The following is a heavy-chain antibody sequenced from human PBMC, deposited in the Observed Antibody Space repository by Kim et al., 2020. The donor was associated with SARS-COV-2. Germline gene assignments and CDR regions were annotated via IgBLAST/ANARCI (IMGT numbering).Heavy chain of an antibody. J-gene: IGHJ4*01. V-gene: IGHV3-33*06. CDR2: IWYDGSNK. CDR3: AKGLVPYVGQYDFDY. Sequence: GGSLRLSCAASGFTFSSYAMHWVRQAPGKGLEWVAVIWYDGSNKYYADSVKGRFTISRDNSKNTLYLQMNSLRAEDTAVYYCAKGLVPYVGQYDFDYWG. D-gene: IGHD3-16*01. CDR1: GFTFSSYA.